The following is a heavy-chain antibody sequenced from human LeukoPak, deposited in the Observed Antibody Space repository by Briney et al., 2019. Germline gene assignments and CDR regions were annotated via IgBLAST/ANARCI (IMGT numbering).Heavy chain of an antibody. J-gene: IGHJ6*03. CDR1: GYIFVRYG. CDR3: ARRPGAFGGYYYMDV. Sequence: GASVKVSCKASGYIFVRYGITWVRQAPGQGLEWMGWISASNGKTNYAQKFQGRVTMTTDTSTSTAYMELRSLRSDDTAVYYCARRPGAFGGYYYMDVWGKGTTVTISS. V-gene: IGHV1-18*01. CDR2: ISASNGKT. D-gene: IGHD3-10*01.